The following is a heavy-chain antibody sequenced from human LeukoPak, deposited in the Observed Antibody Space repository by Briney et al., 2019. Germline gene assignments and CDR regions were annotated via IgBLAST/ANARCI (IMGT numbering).Heavy chain of an antibody. CDR1: GFSFSTHA. D-gene: IGHD3-10*01. CDR3: AKDWYNYGSGTYSSSMDV. J-gene: IGHJ6*03. V-gene: IGHV3-30*18. CDR2: ISYDGRDG. Sequence: GGSLRLCCAAAGFSFSTHACHWVRQTPARGLEWVAVISYDGRDGYYGDSVKGRFTVSRDSSKNMLWLQMSSLRPEDTAVYSCAKDWYNYGSGTYSSSMDVWGEGTTVTVSS.